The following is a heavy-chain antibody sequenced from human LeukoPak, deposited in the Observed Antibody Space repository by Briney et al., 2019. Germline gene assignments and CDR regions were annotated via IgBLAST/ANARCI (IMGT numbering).Heavy chain of an antibody. J-gene: IGHJ6*02. CDR2: ISYDGSNK. V-gene: IGHV3-30*18. D-gene: IGHD3-3*01. CDR1: GFTFSSYG. CDR3: AKGDYYDFWSAYWGYYYGMDV. Sequence: GGSLRLSCAASGFTFSSYGMHWVRQAPGKGLEWVAVISYDGSNKYYADSVKGRFTISRDNSKNTLYLQMNSLRAEDTAVYYCAKGDYYDFWSAYWGYYYGMDVWGQGTTVTVSS.